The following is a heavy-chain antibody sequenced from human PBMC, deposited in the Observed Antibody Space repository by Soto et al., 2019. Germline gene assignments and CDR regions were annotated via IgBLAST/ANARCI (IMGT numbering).Heavy chain of an antibody. CDR3: ARHPRITVFGVVIIRGDFDY. J-gene: IGHJ4*02. D-gene: IGHD3-3*01. V-gene: IGHV4-39*01. Sequence: SETLSLTCTVSGGSISSSIYYWGWIRQPPGNGLEWIGSIYYSGSTYYNPSLKSRVTISVDTSKNQFSLKLSSVTAADTAVYYCARHPRITVFGVVIIRGDFDYWGQGTMVTVYS. CDR1: GGSISSSIYY. CDR2: IYYSGST.